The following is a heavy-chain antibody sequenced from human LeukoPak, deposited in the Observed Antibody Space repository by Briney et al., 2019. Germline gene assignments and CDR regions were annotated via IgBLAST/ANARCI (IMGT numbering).Heavy chain of an antibody. V-gene: IGHV4-39*01. CDR2: IYCSGST. CDR3: ARLYYDSSGYYQICYFDY. J-gene: IGHJ4*02. Sequence: SETLSLTCTVSGGSISSSSYYWGWIRQPPGKGLEWIGSIYCSGSTYYNPSPKSRVTISVDTSENQFSLNLSSVTAADTAVYYCARLYYDSSGYYQICYFDYWGQGTLVTVSS. D-gene: IGHD3-22*01. CDR1: GGSISSSSYY.